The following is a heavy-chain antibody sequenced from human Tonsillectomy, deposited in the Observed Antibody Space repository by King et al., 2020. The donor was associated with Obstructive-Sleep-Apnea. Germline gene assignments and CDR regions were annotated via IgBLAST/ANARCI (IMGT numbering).Heavy chain of an antibody. CDR2: IIPMPGTA. V-gene: IGHV1-69*01. Sequence: VQLVESGAEVKKPGSSVTVSCKASGGTVTTDTISWVRQAPGQGLEWMGGIIPMPGTANYYQKCRGRVTITADSSTNIVFMELNSLRSEDTAVYYCARDLTGMDVWGQGTSVAVSS. D-gene: IGHD3-9*01. CDR3: ARDLTGMDV. J-gene: IGHJ6*02. CDR1: GGTVTTDT.